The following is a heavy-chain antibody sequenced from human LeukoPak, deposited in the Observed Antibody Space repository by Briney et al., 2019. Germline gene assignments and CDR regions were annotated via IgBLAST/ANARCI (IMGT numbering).Heavy chain of an antibody. V-gene: IGHV4-34*01. CDR1: GGSFSGYY. Sequence: SETLSLTCAVYGGSFSGYYWSWIRQPPGKGLEWIGEINHSGSTNYNPSLKSRVTISVDTSKNQFPLKLSSVTAADTAVYYCARKSYYDSSGYYYGGYYFDYWGQGTLVTVSS. J-gene: IGHJ4*02. CDR2: INHSGST. CDR3: ARKSYYDSSGYYYGGYYFDY. D-gene: IGHD3-22*01.